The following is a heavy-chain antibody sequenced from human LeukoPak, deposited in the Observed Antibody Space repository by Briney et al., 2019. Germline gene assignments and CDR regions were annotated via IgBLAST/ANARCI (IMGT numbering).Heavy chain of an antibody. J-gene: IGHJ4*02. CDR2: IYYSGST. CDR1: GGSISSYY. D-gene: IGHD6-13*01. CDR3: ARVPTTLALAAAGTYVDY. V-gene: IGHV4-59*12. Sequence: SETLSLTCTVSGGSISSYYWSWIRQPPGKGLKWIGYIYYSGSTSYSPSLRSRVTISVDTSKNQFSLKLSSVTAADTAVYYCARVPTTLALAAAGTYVDYWGQGTLVTVSS.